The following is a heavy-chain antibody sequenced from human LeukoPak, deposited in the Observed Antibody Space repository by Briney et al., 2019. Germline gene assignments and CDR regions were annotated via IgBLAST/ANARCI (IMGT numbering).Heavy chain of an antibody. D-gene: IGHD3-16*02. Sequence: PGGSLRLSCAASGFTSSSYAMSWVRQAPGKGLEWVSAISGSGGSTYYADSVKGRFTISRDNSKNTLYLQMNSLRAEDTAVYYCARIRLGELSSPLDYWGQGTLVTLSS. J-gene: IGHJ4*02. V-gene: IGHV3-23*01. CDR2: ISGSGGST. CDR3: ARIRLGELSSPLDY. CDR1: GFTSSSYA.